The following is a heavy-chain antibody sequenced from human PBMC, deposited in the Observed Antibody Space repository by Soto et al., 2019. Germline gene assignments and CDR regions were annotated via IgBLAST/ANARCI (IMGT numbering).Heavy chain of an antibody. CDR2: LSGSGGST. V-gene: IGHV3-23*01. Sequence: LRLYCAASGFSFCTYAMSWVRQAPGKGLEWVSALSGSGGSTYYADSVKGRFTISRDNSKNKLFLQMNSLRAEDTAVHYCARGLGDCSSTSCYICFDYWGQGAPGTVS. D-gene: IGHD2-2*02. CDR1: GFSFCTYA. J-gene: IGHJ4*02. CDR3: ARGLGDCSSTSCYICFDY.